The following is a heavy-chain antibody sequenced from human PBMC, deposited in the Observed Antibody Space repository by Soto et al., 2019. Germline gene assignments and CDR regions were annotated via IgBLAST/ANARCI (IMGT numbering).Heavy chain of an antibody. CDR2: IYRGDPDT. D-gene: IGHD3-3*01. J-gene: IGHJ3*02. CDR3: ARLTHITIFGVVIRLDPFDI. V-gene: IGHV5-51*01. CDR1: GYSFTSYW. Sequence: GSLQLSCKGSGYSFTSYWIGWVRQMPGKGLEWLGIIYRGDPDTRYSPSFQGQVTISADKSISTAYLQWSSLKASDTAMYYCARLTHITIFGVVIRLDPFDIWGQGRMVS.